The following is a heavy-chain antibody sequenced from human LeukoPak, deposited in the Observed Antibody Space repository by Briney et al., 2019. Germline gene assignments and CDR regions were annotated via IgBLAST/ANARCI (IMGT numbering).Heavy chain of an antibody. J-gene: IGHJ4*02. CDR1: GGSFSGYY. D-gene: IGHD3-3*01. CDR3: ARDRHYDFWSGYSD. Sequence: PSETLSLTCAVYGGSFSGYYWSWIRQPPGKGLEWIGEINHSGSTNYNPSLKSRVTISVDTSKNQFSLKLSSVTAADTAVYYCARDRHYDFWSGYSDWGQGTLVTVSS. CDR2: INHSGST. V-gene: IGHV4-34*01.